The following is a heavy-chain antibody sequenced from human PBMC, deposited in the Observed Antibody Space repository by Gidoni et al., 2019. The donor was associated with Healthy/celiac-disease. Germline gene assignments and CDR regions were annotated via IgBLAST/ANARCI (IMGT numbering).Heavy chain of an antibody. CDR1: GFSLSTSGVG. CDR2: IYWKDDT. CDR3: AHTPRSRRGYGIASHFDY. J-gene: IGHJ4*02. V-gene: IGHV2-5*01. Sequence: QITLKESGPTLVKPTQTLTLTCTFSGFSLSTSGVGVGWIRQPPGKALEWLALIYWKDDTRYSPSLKSRLTITKDTSNNQVVLTMTNMDPVDTATYYCAHTPRSRRGYGIASHFDYWGQGTLVTVLL. D-gene: IGHD5-12*01.